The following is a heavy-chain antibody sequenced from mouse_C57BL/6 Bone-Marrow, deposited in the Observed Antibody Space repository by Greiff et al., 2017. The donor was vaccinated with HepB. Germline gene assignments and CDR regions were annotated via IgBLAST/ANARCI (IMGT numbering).Heavy chain of an antibody. CDR1: GFNIKDDY. J-gene: IGHJ3*01. V-gene: IGHV14-4*01. Sequence: EVQLQQSGAELVRPGASVKLSCTASGFNIKDDYMHWVKQRPEQGLEWIGWIDPENGDTEYASKFQGKATITADTSSNTAYLQLSSLTSEDTAVYYCTKKSEEGFAYWGQGTLVTVSA. CDR2: IDPENGDT. D-gene: IGHD1-3*01. CDR3: TKKSEEGFAY.